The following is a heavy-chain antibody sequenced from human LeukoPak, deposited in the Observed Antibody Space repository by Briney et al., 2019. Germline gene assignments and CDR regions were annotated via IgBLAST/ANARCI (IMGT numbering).Heavy chain of an antibody. CDR3: ARDLGGSYAIDY. CDR1: GYTFTSYV. J-gene: IGHJ4*02. V-gene: IGHV1-2*02. CDR2: INPNSGGT. Sequence: GASVKVSCKASGYTFTSYVMNWVRQAPGQGLEWMGWINPNSGGTNYAQKFQGRVTMTRDTSISTAYMELSRLRSDDTAVYYCARDLGGSYAIDYWGQGTLVTVSS. D-gene: IGHD1-26*01.